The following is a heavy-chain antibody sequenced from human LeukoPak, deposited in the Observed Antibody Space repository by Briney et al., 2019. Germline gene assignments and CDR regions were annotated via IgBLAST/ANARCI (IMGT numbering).Heavy chain of an antibody. Sequence: PGGSQRLSCAASGFTFSSYAMSWVRQAPGKGLEWVSAISGSGGSTYYADSVKGRFTISRDNSKNTLYLQMNSLRAEDTAVYYCAKRNRIAVAGSVFDYWGQGTLVTVSS. CDR3: AKRNRIAVAGSVFDY. CDR2: ISGSGGST. J-gene: IGHJ4*02. D-gene: IGHD6-19*01. V-gene: IGHV3-23*01. CDR1: GFTFSSYA.